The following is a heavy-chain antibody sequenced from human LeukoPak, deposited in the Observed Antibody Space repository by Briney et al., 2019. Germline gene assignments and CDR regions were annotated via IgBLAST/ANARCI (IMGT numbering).Heavy chain of an antibody. CDR3: AREIYCSSTSCPSNS. CDR1: GGTFSSYA. J-gene: IGHJ4*02. CDR2: IIPIFGTA. Sequence: SVKVSCKASGGTFSSYAISWVRQAPGQGLEWMGGIIPIFGTANYAQKFQGRVTITTDESTSTAYMELSSLRSEDTAVYYCAREIYCSSTSCPSNSWGQGTLVTVSS. D-gene: IGHD2-2*01. V-gene: IGHV1-69*05.